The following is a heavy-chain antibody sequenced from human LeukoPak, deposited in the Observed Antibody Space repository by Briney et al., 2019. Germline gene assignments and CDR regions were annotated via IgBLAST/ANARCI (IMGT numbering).Heavy chain of an antibody. V-gene: IGHV1-69*05. CDR3: ARDPFSQPYYDSSGYGGQ. J-gene: IGHJ4*02. CDR2: IIPIFGTA. CDR1: GGTFSSYA. D-gene: IGHD3-22*01. Sequence: GASVKVSCKASGGTFSSYAISWVRQAPGQGLEWMGGIIPIFGTANYAQKFRGRVTITTDESTSTAYMELSSLRSEDMAVYYCARDPFSQPYYDSSGYGGQWGQGTLVTVSS.